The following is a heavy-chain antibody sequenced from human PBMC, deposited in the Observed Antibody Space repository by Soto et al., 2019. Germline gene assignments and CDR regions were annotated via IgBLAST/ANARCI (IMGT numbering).Heavy chain of an antibody. CDR3: ARSSGFYNHFAS. J-gene: IGHJ4*02. D-gene: IGHD3-22*01. Sequence: PGGSLRLSCAASGVTFSSDEMNWVRQAPGKGLEWVSHFSNIESSIYYADSVKGRFTISRDNAQNSGYLQMNSLRAEDTAVYYCARSSGFYNHFASCGQGTFGTVSS. V-gene: IGHV3-48*03. CDR1: GVTFSSDE. CDR2: FSNIESSI.